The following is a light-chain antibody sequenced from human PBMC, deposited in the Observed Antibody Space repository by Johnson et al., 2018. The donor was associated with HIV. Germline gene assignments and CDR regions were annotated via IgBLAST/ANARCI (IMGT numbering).Light chain of an antibody. CDR3: GTWDSSLSARYV. V-gene: IGLV1-44*01. Sequence: QSVLTQPPSASGTPGQRVTISCSGSSSNIGSSPVNWYQQLPGTAPKLLIYRNNQRPSGVPDRFSGSKSGTSATLGIPGLQTGDEADYYCGTWDSSLSARYVFGTGTKVTVL. CDR1: SSNIGSSP. CDR2: RNN. J-gene: IGLJ1*01.